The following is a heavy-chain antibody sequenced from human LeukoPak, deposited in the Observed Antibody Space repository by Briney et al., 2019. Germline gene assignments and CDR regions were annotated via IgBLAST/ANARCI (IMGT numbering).Heavy chain of an antibody. J-gene: IGHJ5*02. D-gene: IGHD6-25*01. Sequence: PGRSLRLSCAASGFTFDDYAMHWVRQAPGKGLDGGSGLSWNSNNIGYADSVKGRFTISRDNVKNSLYLQMNSLRAEDMALYYCARDAEQRLPHRDWFDPWGQGTLVTVSS. CDR3: ARDAEQRLPHRDWFDP. CDR1: GFTFDDYA. V-gene: IGHV3-9*03. CDR2: LSWNSNNI.